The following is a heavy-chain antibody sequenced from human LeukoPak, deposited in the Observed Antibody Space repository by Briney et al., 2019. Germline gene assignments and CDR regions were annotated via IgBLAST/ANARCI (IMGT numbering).Heavy chain of an antibody. J-gene: IGHJ4*02. V-gene: IGHV3-23*01. CDR1: GFTFSSYA. CDR3: TTAGYSSGWPLGY. D-gene: IGHD6-19*01. CDR2: ISGSGGST. Sequence: GGSLRLSCAASGFTFSSYAMSWVRQAPGKGLEWVSAISGSGGSTYYADSVKGRFTISRDNSKNTLYLQVNSLKTEDTALYFCTTAGYSSGWPLGYWGQGTLVTVSS.